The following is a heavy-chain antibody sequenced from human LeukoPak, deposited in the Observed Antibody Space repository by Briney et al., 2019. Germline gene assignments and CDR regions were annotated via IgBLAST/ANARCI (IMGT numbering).Heavy chain of an antibody. D-gene: IGHD3-22*01. CDR1: GYTFTSYG. CDR2: ISAYNGNT. V-gene: IGHV1-18*01. Sequence: ASVKVSCKASGYTFTSYGISWVRQAPGQGLEWMGWISAYNGNTNYAQKPQGRVTMTTDTSTSTAYMELRSLRSDDTAVYYCARSPGYYDSSGYMGGYWGQGTLVTVSS. CDR3: ARSPGYYDSSGYMGGY. J-gene: IGHJ4*02.